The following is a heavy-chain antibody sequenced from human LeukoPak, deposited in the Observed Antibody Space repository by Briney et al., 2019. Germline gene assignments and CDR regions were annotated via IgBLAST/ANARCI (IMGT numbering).Heavy chain of an antibody. D-gene: IGHD2-2*01. CDR1: GFTFSNYG. CDR2: IYSGGNT. Sequence: GGSLRLSCAASGFTFSNYGMHWVRQAPGKGLEWVSVIYSGGNTYYADSVKGRFTISRDNSKNTVYLQMNSLRAEDTAVYYCARGETSSYDYWGQGTLVTVSS. J-gene: IGHJ4*02. CDR3: ARGETSSYDY. V-gene: IGHV3-NL1*01.